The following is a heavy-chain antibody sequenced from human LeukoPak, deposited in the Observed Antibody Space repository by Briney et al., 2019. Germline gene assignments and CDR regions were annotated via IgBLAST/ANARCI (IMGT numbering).Heavy chain of an antibody. D-gene: IGHD1-26*01. CDR3: ARAEVIVGTTGFDY. CDR2: INPSGGST. CDR1: GYTFISYY. Sequence: ASVKVSCKASGYTFISYYMHWVRQAPGQGLEWMGIINPSGGSTNYAQKFQGRVSMTRDTSTSTVYMELSSLRSEDTAVYYCARAEVIVGTTGFDYWGQGTLVTVSS. V-gene: IGHV1-46*01. J-gene: IGHJ4*02.